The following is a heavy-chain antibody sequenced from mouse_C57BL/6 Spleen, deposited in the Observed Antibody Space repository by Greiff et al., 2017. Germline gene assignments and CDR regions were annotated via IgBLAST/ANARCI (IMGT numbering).Heavy chain of an antibody. CDR1: GYTFTSYW. D-gene: IGHD2-4*01. CDR2: IDPSDSET. CDR3: ARGGLDYDFFDY. J-gene: IGHJ2*01. V-gene: IGHV1-52*01. Sequence: QVQLQQPGAELVRPGSSVKLSCKASGYTFTSYWMHWVKQRPIQGLEWIGNIDPSDSETNYNQKFKDKATLTVDKSSSTAYMQLSSLTSEDSAVYYCARGGLDYDFFDYWGQGTTLTVSS.